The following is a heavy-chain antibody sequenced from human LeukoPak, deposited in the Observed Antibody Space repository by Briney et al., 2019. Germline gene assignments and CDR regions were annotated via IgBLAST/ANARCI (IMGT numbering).Heavy chain of an antibody. V-gene: IGHV3-33*01. Sequence: GGSLRLSCAASGFTFSSYGMHWVRQAPGKGLEWVAVIWYDGSNKYYADSVKGRFTIPRDSSKNTLYLQMNSLRAEDTAVYYCAREYGSGLEGPDYWGQGTLVTVSS. CDR2: IWYDGSNK. CDR1: GFTFSSYG. D-gene: IGHD3-10*01. CDR3: AREYGSGLEGPDY. J-gene: IGHJ4*02.